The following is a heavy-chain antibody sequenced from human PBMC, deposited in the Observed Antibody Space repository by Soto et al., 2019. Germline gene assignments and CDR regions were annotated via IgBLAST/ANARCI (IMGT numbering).Heavy chain of an antibody. J-gene: IGHJ4*02. D-gene: IGHD3-10*01. CDR2: IYNSVNT. CDR1: GDSISNGYYT. Sequence: QVQLQESGPGLVEPSQTLSLTCTVSGDSISNGYYTWSWIRQPPGKDLEWIGHIYNSVNTYSNPSLKSGVTISADTSKNQFSLKLSSATAANTAVYYCARGPSGDKVDYWGQGTLVTVSS. CDR3: ARGPSGDKVDY. V-gene: IGHV4-30-4*01.